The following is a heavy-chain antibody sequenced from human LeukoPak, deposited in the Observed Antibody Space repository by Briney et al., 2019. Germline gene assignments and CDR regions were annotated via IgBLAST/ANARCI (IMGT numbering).Heavy chain of an antibody. CDR1: GYSFTSYW. Sequence: GESLKISCKGSGYSFTSYWIGWVRQMPGKGLEWMGIIYPGDSDTRYSPPFQGQVTISADKSISTAYLQWSSLKASDTDMYYCARRSQMATIDFDYWGQGTLVTVSS. V-gene: IGHV5-51*01. J-gene: IGHJ4*02. CDR2: IYPGDSDT. D-gene: IGHD5-24*01. CDR3: ARRSQMATIDFDY.